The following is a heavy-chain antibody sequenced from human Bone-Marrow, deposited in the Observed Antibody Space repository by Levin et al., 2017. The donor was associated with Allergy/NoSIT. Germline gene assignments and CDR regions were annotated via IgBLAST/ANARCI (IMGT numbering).Heavy chain of an antibody. CDR2: IYYSGST. D-gene: IGHD4-17*01. J-gene: IGHJ4*02. V-gene: IGHV4-31*03. CDR3: ARSGLYGDYGDY. Sequence: SETLSLTCTVSGGSISSGGYYWSWIRQHPGKGLEWIGYIYYSGSTYYNPSLKSRVTISVDTSKNQFSLKLSSVTAADTAVYYCARSGLYGDYGDYWGQGTLVTVSS. CDR1: GGSISSGGYY.